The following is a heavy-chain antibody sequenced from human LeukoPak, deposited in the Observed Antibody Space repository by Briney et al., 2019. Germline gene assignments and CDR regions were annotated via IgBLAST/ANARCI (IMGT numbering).Heavy chain of an antibody. CDR2: INHGGST. D-gene: IGHD6-13*01. Sequence: SETLSLTCAVYGGSFSGYYWSWIRQPPGKGLEWIGEINHGGSTNYNPSLKSRVTISVDTSKNQFSLKLSSVTAADTAVYYCARAFSLIAAAGTPRDYWGQGTLVTVSS. V-gene: IGHV4-34*01. CDR3: ARAFSLIAAAGTPRDY. J-gene: IGHJ4*02. CDR1: GGSFSGYY.